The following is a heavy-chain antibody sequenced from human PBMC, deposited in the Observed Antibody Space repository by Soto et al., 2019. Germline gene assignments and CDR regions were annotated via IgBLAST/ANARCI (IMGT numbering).Heavy chain of an antibody. J-gene: IGHJ4*02. Sequence: ASVKVSCKASGYTFTSYGISWVRQAPGQGLEWMGWISAYNGNTNYAQKLQCRVTMTTDTSTSTAYMELRSLRSADTAVYYCARDGGECNDLATFDYWAQGTLVTDSS. CDR1: GYTFTSYG. CDR2: ISAYNGNT. V-gene: IGHV1-18*04. D-gene: IGHD1-1*01. CDR3: ARDGGECNDLATFDY.